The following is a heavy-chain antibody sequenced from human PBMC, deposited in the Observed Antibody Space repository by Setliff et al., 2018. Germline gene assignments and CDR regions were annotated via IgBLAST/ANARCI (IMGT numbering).Heavy chain of an antibody. CDR3: ARWTARAVDD. CDR2: IKQDGSDK. Sequence: LRLSCVASGFTFSNHWMTWVRQAPGKGLEWVANIKQDGSDKYDVDSVKGRFTVSRDNAKNSLYLQMSSLRAEDTAVYYCARWTARAVDDWGQGTLVTVSS. J-gene: IGHJ4*02. D-gene: IGHD6-6*01. CDR1: GFTFSNHW. V-gene: IGHV3-7*03.